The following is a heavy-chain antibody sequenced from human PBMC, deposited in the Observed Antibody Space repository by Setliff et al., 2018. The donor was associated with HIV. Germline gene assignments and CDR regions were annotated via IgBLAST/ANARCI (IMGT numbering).Heavy chain of an antibody. CDR3: AKHLSPGSGWYSKARGMDV. V-gene: IGHV5-51*01. CDR2: IYPGNSDT. CDR1: GYTFSNYC. D-gene: IGHD6-19*01. Sequence: GESLKISCKDSGYTFSNYCIAWVRQMPGKGLEWMGIIYPGNSDTTYSPSFQGQVTISADKSISTAYLQWSSLKASDTAMYYCAKHLSPGSGWYSKARGMDVWGQGTTVTVSS. J-gene: IGHJ6*02.